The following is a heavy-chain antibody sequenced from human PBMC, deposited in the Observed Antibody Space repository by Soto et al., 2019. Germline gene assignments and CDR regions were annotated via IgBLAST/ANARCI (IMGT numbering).Heavy chain of an antibody. D-gene: IGHD2-15*01. CDR3: ARAYSDAFDI. V-gene: IGHV3-48*04. CDR2: ISSSGTGI. Sequence: GSLRLSCAASGFTFSSYAMIWIRQAPGKGLEWVSYISSSGTGIYYGDSVKGRFTISRDNAKNSLYLQMNSLRAEDTAVYYCARAYSDAFDIWGQGTMVTVSS. CDR1: GFTFSSYA. J-gene: IGHJ3*02.